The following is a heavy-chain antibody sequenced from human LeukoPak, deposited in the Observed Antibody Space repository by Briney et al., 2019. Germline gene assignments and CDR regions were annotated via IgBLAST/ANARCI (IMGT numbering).Heavy chain of an antibody. D-gene: IGHD6-13*01. CDR3: AREKMAAAGTELDY. Sequence: ASVKVSCKASGYSFISCYMHWVRQAPGQGLEWMGIINSRDGSTSYAQKFQGRVTVTRDTSTSTVYMELSSLRSEDTAVYYCAREKMAAAGTELDYWGQGTLVTVSS. CDR2: INSRDGST. J-gene: IGHJ4*02. V-gene: IGHV1-46*01. CDR1: GYSFISCY.